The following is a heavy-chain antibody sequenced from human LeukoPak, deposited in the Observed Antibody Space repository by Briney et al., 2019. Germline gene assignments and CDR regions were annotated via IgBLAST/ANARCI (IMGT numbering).Heavy chain of an antibody. V-gene: IGHV4-34*01. D-gene: IGHD3-3*01. CDR2: LNHSGAT. CDR1: GGFFSGHY. CDR3: ARHGSYSLDY. Sequence: SETLSLTCTVYGGFFSGHYWSWIRQPPGKGLEWIGELNHSGATNYNPSLRSRVTISVDTSKNQFSLKLSSVTAADTAVYFCARHGSYSLDYWGQGALVTVSS. J-gene: IGHJ4*02.